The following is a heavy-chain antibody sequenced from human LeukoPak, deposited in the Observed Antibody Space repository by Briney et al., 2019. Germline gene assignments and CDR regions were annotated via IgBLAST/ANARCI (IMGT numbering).Heavy chain of an antibody. Sequence: PSETLSLTCTVSGGSISSGSYYWSWIRQPAGKGLEWIGRIYTSGSTNYNPSLKSRVTISVDTSKNQFSLKLSSVTAADTAVYYCASWDSSGYYSWGQGTLVTVSS. CDR2: IYTSGST. CDR3: ASWDSSGYYS. D-gene: IGHD3-22*01. J-gene: IGHJ4*02. CDR1: GGSISSGSYY. V-gene: IGHV4-61*02.